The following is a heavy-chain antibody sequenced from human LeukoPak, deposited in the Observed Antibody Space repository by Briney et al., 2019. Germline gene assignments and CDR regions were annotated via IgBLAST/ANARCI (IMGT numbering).Heavy chain of an antibody. CDR3: ARVGGGGSYYFDY. CDR2: ISSGRNYI. V-gene: IGHV3-21*01. D-gene: IGHD1-26*01. CDR1: GFTFSSYS. J-gene: IGHJ4*02. Sequence: PGGSLRLSCAASGFTFSSYSMNWVRQAPGKGLEWVSSISSGRNYIYYADSVKGRFTISRDNAKNSLYLQMNSLRAEDTAVYYCARVGGGGSYYFDYWGQGTLVTVSS.